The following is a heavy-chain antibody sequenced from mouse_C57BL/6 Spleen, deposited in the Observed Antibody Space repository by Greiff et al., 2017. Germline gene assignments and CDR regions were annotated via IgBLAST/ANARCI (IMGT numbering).Heavy chain of an antibody. D-gene: IGHD1-1*01. V-gene: IGHV5-17*01. CDR1: GFTFSDYG. CDR3: ARLLREYYYAMDY. Sequence: EVKLMESGGGLVKPGGSLKLSCAASGFTFSDYGMHWVRQAPEKGLEWVAYISSGSSTIYYADTVKGRFTISRDNAKNTLFLQMTSLRSEDTAMYYCARLLREYYYAMDYWGQGTSVTVSS. CDR2: ISSGSSTI. J-gene: IGHJ4*01.